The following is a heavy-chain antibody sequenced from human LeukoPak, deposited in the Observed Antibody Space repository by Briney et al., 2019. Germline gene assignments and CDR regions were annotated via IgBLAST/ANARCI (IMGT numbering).Heavy chain of an antibody. CDR3: ARVAGSGYVDYVAY. V-gene: IGHV4-34*01. CDR1: GGSFSDYY. D-gene: IGHD5-12*01. CDR2: INHRSST. Sequence: PSGTLSLTCAVYGGSFSDYYWSWIRQPPGKGLEWIGEINHRSSTNYNPSLKSRVTISVDTSKNQFSLKLTSVTAADTAVYYCARVAGSGYVDYVAYWGQGTLVTVSA. J-gene: IGHJ4*02.